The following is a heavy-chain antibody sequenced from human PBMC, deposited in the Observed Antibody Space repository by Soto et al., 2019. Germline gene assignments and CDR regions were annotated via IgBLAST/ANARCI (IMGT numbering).Heavy chain of an antibody. CDR1: RFALSTYS. D-gene: IGHD2-15*01. J-gene: IGHJ3*02. Sequence: RGSLRLSCAASRFALSTYSISWFRQAPGKGLEWVSGISGGGGDTPYADSVRGRFTCSRDNSKNTLYLQMNSLRAEDTALYYCAKSLFGGPDIWGQGTMVTVSS. CDR3: AKSLFGGPDI. V-gene: IGHV3-23*01. CDR2: ISGGGGDT.